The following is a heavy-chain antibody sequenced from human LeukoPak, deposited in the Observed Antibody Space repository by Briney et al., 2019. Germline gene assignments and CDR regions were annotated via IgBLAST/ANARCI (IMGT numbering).Heavy chain of an antibody. J-gene: IGHJ6*03. CDR1: GGSISSYY. CDR3: ARDATLGYSYGQYYYYMGV. CDR2: IYTSGST. D-gene: IGHD5-18*01. V-gene: IGHV4-4*07. Sequence: KPSETLSLTCTVSGGSISSYYWSWIRQPAGKGLEWIGRIYTSGSTNYNPSLKSRATMSVDTSKNQFSLKLSSVTAADTAVYYCARDATLGYSYGQYYYYMGVWGKGTTVTVSS.